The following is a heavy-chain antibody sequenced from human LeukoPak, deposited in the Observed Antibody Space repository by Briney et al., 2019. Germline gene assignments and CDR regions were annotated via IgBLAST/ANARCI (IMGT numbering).Heavy chain of an antibody. CDR1: GYTFTNYD. D-gene: IGHD3-10*01. J-gene: IGHJ5*02. CDR2: MNPKSNNR. V-gene: IGHV1-8*03. Sequence: ASVKVSCKASGYTFTNYDVNWVRQATGQGLEWMGWMNPKSNNRGYAQKFQGRVTITTDASISTAYMELSSLRSDDTAVYYCTRGLKGNYYSGSGTYRWFAPWGQGTLVTVSS. CDR3: TRGLKGNYYSGSGTYRWFAP.